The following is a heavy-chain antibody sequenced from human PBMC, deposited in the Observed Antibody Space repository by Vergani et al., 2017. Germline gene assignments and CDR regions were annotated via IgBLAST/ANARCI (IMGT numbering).Heavy chain of an antibody. J-gene: IGHJ6*04. Sequence: QVNLVGSGGGVVQPGRSLRLSCATYGFIFQNYTMHWVRQAPGKGLEWVALISNDGRHTYYAESVRGRFSISRDNYKNTLYLQMNSLRTEDTANYYCRGEMDVRGKGTTVTVSS. V-gene: IGHV3-30*04. CDR3: RGEMDV. CDR1: GFIFQNYT. CDR2: ISNDGRHT.